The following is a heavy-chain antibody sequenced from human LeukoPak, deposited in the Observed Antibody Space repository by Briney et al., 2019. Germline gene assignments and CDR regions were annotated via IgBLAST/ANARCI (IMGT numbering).Heavy chain of an antibody. CDR2: IYYSGST. J-gene: IGHJ4*02. D-gene: IGHD2-15*01. CDR1: GGSISSYY. CDR3: ARHSVVAALFDY. V-gene: IGHV4-59*08. Sequence: PSETLPLTCTVSGGSISSYYWSWIRQPPGKGLEWIGYIYYSGSTNYNPSLKSRVTISVDTSKNQFSLKLSSVTAADTAVYYCARHSVVAALFDYWGQGTLVTVSS.